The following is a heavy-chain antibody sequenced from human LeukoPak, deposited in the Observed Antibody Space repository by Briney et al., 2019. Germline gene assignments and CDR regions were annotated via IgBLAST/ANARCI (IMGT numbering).Heavy chain of an antibody. V-gene: IGHV3-9*01. CDR3: ARGPYNSGSFFDY. CDR2: ISWNSVNI. CDR1: GFTFDDYA. D-gene: IGHD3-10*01. Sequence: GRSLRLSCAASGFTFDDYAMYWVRQAPGKGLEWVSGISWNSVNIGYADSVKGRFTIPRDNAKKSLYLQMNSLRAEDTALYYCARGPYNSGSFFDYWGQGTLVTVSS. J-gene: IGHJ4*02.